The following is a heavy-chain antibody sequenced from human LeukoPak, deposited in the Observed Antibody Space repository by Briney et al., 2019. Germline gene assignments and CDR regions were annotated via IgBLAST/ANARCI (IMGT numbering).Heavy chain of an antibody. D-gene: IGHD3-22*01. CDR2: INNDGSGP. Sequence: GGSLRLSCAASGFTFSQYWMHWVRHTPGKGLVWVSRINNDGSGPSYADSVKGRFTISRDNAKNSLYLQMNSLRAKDTAVYYCASTLDYYDSSLDYWGQGTLVTVSS. V-gene: IGHV3-74*01. CDR3: ASTLDYYDSSLDY. CDR1: GFTFSQYW. J-gene: IGHJ4*02.